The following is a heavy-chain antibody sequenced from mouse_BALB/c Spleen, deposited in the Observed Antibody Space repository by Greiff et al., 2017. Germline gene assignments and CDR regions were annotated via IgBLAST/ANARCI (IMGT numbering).Heavy chain of an antibody. CDR1: GFTFSSFG. Sequence: VQLKESGGGLVQPGGSRKLSCAASGFTFSSFGMHWVRQAPEKGLEWVAYISSGSSTIYYADTVKGRFTISRDNPKNTLFLQMTSLRSEDTAMYYCARGTRNYAMDYWGQGTSVTVSS. J-gene: IGHJ4*01. CDR2: ISSGSSTI. CDR3: ARGTRNYAMDY. V-gene: IGHV5-17*02.